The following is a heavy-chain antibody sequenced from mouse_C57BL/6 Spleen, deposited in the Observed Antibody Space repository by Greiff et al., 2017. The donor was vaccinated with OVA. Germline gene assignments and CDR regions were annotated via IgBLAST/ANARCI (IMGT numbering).Heavy chain of an antibody. V-gene: IGHV1-80*01. D-gene: IGHD2-4*01. CDR3: ARGRDYDDGDFDY. J-gene: IGHJ2*01. CDR1: GYAFSSYW. CDR2: IYPGDGDT. Sequence: QVQLQQSGAELVKPGASVKISCKASGYAFSSYWMNWVKQRPGKGLEWIGQIYPGDGDTNYNGKFKGKATLTADKSSSTDYMQLSSLTSEDSAVYFCARGRDYDDGDFDYWGQGTTLTVSS.